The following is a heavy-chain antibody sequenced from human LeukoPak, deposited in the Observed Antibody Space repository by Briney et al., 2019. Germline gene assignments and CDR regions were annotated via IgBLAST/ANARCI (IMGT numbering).Heavy chain of an antibody. CDR2: IDWVDDK. CDR3: ARVDYYDSSGYDAFDI. D-gene: IGHD3-22*01. CDR1: GFSLSTSGMC. Sequence: ESGPALVKPTQTLTLTCPFSGFSLSTSGMCVSWIRQPPGKALEWLARIDWVDDKYYSTSLKTRLTISKNTSKNQVVLTMTNMDPVDTATYYCARVDYYDSSGYDAFDIWGQGTMVTVSS. J-gene: IGHJ3*02. V-gene: IGHV2-70*11.